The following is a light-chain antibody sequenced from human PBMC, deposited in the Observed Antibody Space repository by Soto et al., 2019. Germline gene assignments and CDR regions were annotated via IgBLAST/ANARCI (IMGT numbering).Light chain of an antibody. CDR3: QQDATSPPST. CDR2: GIS. J-gene: IGKJ5*01. CDR1: QSVSASQ. V-gene: IGKV3-20*01. Sequence: SLSPGTLPWSEEERTRLSCRTSQSVSASQLAWYQQKPGQAPRLLIYGISKRAAGIPDRFTGSGSGTDFTLTICGLGTADEAVYHCQQDATSPPSTFAQGTRLEIK.